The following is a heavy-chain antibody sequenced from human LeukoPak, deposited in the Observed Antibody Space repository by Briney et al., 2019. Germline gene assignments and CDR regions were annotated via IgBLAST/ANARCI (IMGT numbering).Heavy chain of an antibody. CDR1: GGSISSGDYY. CDR2: IYYSGST. Sequence: SETLSLTCTVTGGSISSGDYYWSWIRQPPGKGLEWIVYIYYSGSTYYNPSLKSRVTISVDTSKNQFSLKLSSVTAADTAVYYCARDRGGVIPRAFDIWGQGTMVTVSS. D-gene: IGHD2-15*01. V-gene: IGHV4-30-4*01. J-gene: IGHJ3*02. CDR3: ARDRGGVIPRAFDI.